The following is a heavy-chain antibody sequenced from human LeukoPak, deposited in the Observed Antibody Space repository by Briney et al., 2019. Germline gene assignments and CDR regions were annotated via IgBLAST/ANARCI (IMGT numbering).Heavy chain of an antibody. CDR1: GFTFSSYA. J-gene: IGHJ5*02. V-gene: IGHV3-23*01. CDR3: AQDIRGSGNYGWFDP. D-gene: IGHD3-10*01. Sequence: GGSLRLSYVASGFTFSSYAMSWVRQAPGKGLEWVAAISDSGGSTYYVDSVRGRFTISRDNSKNTLYLQMNSLRAEDTAIYSCAQDIRGSGNYGWFDPWGQGTLVTVSS. CDR2: ISDSGGST.